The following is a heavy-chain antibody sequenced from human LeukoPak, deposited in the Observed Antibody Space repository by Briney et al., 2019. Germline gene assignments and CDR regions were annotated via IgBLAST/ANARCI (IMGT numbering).Heavy chain of an antibody. CDR2: ISDSET. J-gene: IGHJ4*02. D-gene: IGHD3-22*01. CDR1: GFTFNSYA. Sequence: GGSLRLSCAASGFTFNSYAMTWVRQAPGKGLEWVSFISDSETHYVDSVKGRFTISRDNSKNTLYLQMNSLRAEDTAVYYCASQAYYYDSSGYNDYWGQGTLVTVSS. V-gene: IGHV3-23*01. CDR3: ASQAYYYDSSGYNDY.